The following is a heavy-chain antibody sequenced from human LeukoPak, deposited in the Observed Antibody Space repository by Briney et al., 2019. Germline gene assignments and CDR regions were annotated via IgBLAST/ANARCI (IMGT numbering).Heavy chain of an antibody. J-gene: IGHJ6*02. D-gene: IGHD3-16*01. V-gene: IGHV3-23*01. CDR3: ARVGDWSNYFGMDA. CDR2: IFGNGVKT. CDR1: GFTLSGHS. Sequence: GGSLRLSCAASGFTLSGHSMTWVRQTPGKGLEWVSVIFGNGVKTYYADSLKGRFTISRDNSKSTLYLQMNSLRADDTAVYYCARVGDWSNYFGMDAWGQGTTVSVSS.